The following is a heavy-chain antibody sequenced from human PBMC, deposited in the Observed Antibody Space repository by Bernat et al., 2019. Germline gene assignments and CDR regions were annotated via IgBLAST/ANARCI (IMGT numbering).Heavy chain of an antibody. CDR3: ARGRGETTVLDY. V-gene: IGHV3-21*01. J-gene: IGHJ4*02. Sequence: EVQLLESGGGLVQPGGSLRLSCAASGFTFSSYSMNWVRQAPGKGLEWVSSISSSSSYIYYADSVKGRFTISRDNAKNSLYLQMNSLRAEDTAVYYCARGRGETTVLDYWGQGTLVTVSS. CDR2: ISSSSSYI. D-gene: IGHD4-17*01. CDR1: GFTFSSYS.